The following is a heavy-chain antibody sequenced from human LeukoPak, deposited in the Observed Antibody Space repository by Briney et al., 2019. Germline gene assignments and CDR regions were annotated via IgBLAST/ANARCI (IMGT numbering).Heavy chain of an antibody. D-gene: IGHD6-6*01. CDR3: ASAVYSSSIEIDY. V-gene: IGHV1-2*02. CDR2: INPNSGGT. Sequence: GASVKVSCKASGYTFTGYYMHWVRQAPGQGLEWMGWINPNSGGTDYAQKFQGRVTMTRDTSISTAYMELSRLRSDDTAVYYCASAVYSSSIEIDYWGQGTLVTVSS. J-gene: IGHJ4*02. CDR1: GYTFTGYY.